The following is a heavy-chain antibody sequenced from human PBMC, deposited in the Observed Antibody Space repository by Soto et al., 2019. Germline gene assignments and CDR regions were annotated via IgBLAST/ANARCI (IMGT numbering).Heavy chain of an antibody. J-gene: IGHJ5*02. CDR1: GFTFSSYS. CDR2: ISGSGGST. D-gene: IGHD2-2*01. CDR3: AKVLGYCSSTSCYADWFDP. V-gene: IGHV3-23*01. Sequence: PGGSLRLSCAASGFTFSSYSMSWVRQAPGKGLEWVSAISGSGGSTYYADSVKGRFTISRDNSKNTLYLQMNSLRAEDTAVYYCAKVLGYCSSTSCYADWFDPWGQGTLVTVSS.